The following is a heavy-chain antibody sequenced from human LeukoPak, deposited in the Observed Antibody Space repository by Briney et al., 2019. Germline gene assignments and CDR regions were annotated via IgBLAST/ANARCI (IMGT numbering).Heavy chain of an antibody. V-gene: IGHV1-2*06. CDR1: GYTFTGYY. CDR2: INPNSGGT. CDR3: ARCLYSSGWYYFDY. J-gene: IGHJ4*02. Sequence: ASVKVSCKASGYTFTGYYMHWVRQAPGQGLEWMGRINPNSGGTSYAQKFQGRVTMTRDTSISTAYMELSRLRSDDTAVYYCARCLYSSGWYYFDYWGQGTLVTVSS. D-gene: IGHD6-19*01.